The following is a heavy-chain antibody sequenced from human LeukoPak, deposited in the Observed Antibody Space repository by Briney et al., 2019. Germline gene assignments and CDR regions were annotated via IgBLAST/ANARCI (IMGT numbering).Heavy chain of an antibody. CDR3: ARVGFGNAFDI. Sequence: ASAKVSCKASGYTFTRYAISWVRQAPAQGLEWMGWISTYTDNTNYAQKVQGRVTMTTDTSTSTAYMELRSLRSDDTAVYYCARVGFGNAFDIWGQGTMVTVSS. J-gene: IGHJ3*02. V-gene: IGHV1-18*01. CDR2: ISTYTDNT. CDR1: GYTFTRYA. D-gene: IGHD3-16*01.